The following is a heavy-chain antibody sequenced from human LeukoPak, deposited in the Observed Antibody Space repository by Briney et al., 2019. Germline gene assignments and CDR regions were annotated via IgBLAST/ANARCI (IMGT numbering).Heavy chain of an antibody. CDR2: INTNSGGT. V-gene: IGHV1-2*02. CDR1: GYTFTDYY. D-gene: IGHD3-22*01. CDR3: ASGSGSSY. Sequence: ASVKVSCKASGYTFTDYYLHWVRQAPGQGFEWMGWINTNSGGTNCAEKFQDRVTMTRDTSISTAYMEMTGLTSDDTAVYYCASGSGSSYWGQGTLVTVSS. J-gene: IGHJ4*02.